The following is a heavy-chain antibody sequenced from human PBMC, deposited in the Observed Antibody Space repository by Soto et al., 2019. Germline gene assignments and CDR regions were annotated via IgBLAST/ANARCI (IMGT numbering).Heavy chain of an antibody. V-gene: IGHV1-3*01. Sequence: GASVNVSCKASGYTFTSYAMHWVRQAPGQRLEWMGWINAGNGNTKYSQKFQGRVTITRDTSASTAYMELSSLRFEDTAVYYCAGTYYYDSSGYYYYYGMDVWGQGTTVTVSS. J-gene: IGHJ6*02. CDR3: AGTYYYDSSGYYYYYGMDV. D-gene: IGHD3-22*01. CDR2: INAGNGNT. CDR1: GYTFTSYA.